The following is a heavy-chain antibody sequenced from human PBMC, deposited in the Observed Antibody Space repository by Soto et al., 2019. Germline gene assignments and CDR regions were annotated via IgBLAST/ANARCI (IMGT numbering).Heavy chain of an antibody. V-gene: IGHV3-23*01. CDR3: AKPERGGRWFDP. CDR2: ISGSGGST. CDR1: GFTFSSYA. Sequence: QTGGSLRLSCAASGFTFSSYAMSWVRQAPGKGLEWVSAISGSGGSTYYADSVKGRFTISRDNSKNTLYLQMNSLRAEDTAVYYCAKPERGGRWFDPWGQGTLVTVSS. J-gene: IGHJ5*02. D-gene: IGHD2-15*01.